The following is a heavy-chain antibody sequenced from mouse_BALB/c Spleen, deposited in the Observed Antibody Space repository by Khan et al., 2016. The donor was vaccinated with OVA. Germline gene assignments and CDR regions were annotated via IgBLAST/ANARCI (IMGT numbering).Heavy chain of an antibody. CDR1: GYTFTNYW. CDR2: IYPSDSYT. V-gene: IGHV1-69*02. J-gene: IGHJ2*01. Sequence: QVQLKESGAELVRPGASVKLSCKASGYTFTNYWINWVKQGPGQGLEWIGNIYPSDSYTNYNQKFKDKATLTVDKFSSTAYMQLSSPTSECSAVYYCTRGDPGNFDFWGQGTTLTVSS. CDR3: TRGDPGNFDF. D-gene: IGHD2-13*01.